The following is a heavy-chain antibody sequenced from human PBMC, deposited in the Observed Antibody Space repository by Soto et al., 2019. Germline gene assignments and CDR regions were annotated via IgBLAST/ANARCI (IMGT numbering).Heavy chain of an antibody. CDR1: GGTFNTYA. CDR2: ISPMFGAA. CDR3: AREVQVHTPAFVY. D-gene: IGHD3-10*01. J-gene: IGHJ4*02. V-gene: IGHV1-69*19. Sequence: QVQRVQSGAEMKKPGSSVKVSCQSSGGTFNTYAMNWVRQAPGQGPEWMGDISPMFGAANYAPKFQGRVTITADESTGTSYMQLSSLTSEDTALYFCAREVQVHTPAFVYWGQGTLVTVSS.